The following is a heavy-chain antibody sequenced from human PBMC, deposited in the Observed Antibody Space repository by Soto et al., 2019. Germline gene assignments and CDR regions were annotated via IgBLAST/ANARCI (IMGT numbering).Heavy chain of an antibody. CDR2: TSYTGNT. V-gene: IGHV4-59*01. J-gene: IGHJ5*02. D-gene: IGHD6-19*01. Sequence: SETLSLTCLVSGGPITSYHWSWIRQFPGKGREWIAYTSYTGNTNHNPPLKSQATTCMDPPKNHLSLKLPSMPAADTAAHYWAIYIHAGCTHYCDPWGQGTLVTVSS. CDR1: GGPITSYH. CDR3: AIYIHAGCTHYCDP.